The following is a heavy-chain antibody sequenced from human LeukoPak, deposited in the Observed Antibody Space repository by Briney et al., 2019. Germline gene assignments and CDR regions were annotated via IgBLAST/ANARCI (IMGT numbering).Heavy chain of an antibody. Sequence: PGGSLRLSCAASGFSFTNYAMNWVRQPPGKGLEWIGYIYHSGSTNYNPSLKSRVTISGDTSKNQFSLKLDSVTAADTAVYYCARGYCSIANCYSVWFDSWGQGTLVTVSS. J-gene: IGHJ5*01. D-gene: IGHD2-2*01. CDR1: GFSFTNYA. CDR2: IYHSGST. CDR3: ARGYCSIANCYSVWFDS. V-gene: IGHV4-59*01.